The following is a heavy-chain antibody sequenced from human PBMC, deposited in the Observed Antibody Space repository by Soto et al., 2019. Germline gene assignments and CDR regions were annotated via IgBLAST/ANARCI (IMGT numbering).Heavy chain of an antibody. J-gene: IGHJ6*02. CDR3: ARTPIVVVPAAIGARYYYYGMDV. CDR1: GFSLSTSGMC. D-gene: IGHD2-2*02. V-gene: IGHV2-70*01. Sequence: SGPTLVNPTQTLTLTCTFSGFSLSTSGMCVSWIRQPPGKALEWLALIDWDDDKYYSTSLKTRLTISEDTSKNQVVLTMTNMDPVDTATYYCARTPIVVVPAAIGARYYYYGMDVWGQGTTVTVSS. CDR2: IDWDDDK.